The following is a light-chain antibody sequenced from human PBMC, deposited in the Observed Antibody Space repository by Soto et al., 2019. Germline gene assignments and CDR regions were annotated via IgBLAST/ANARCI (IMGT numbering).Light chain of an antibody. CDR3: HHYNNTPPT. CDR2: GAS. CDR1: QSVSSSD. V-gene: IGKV3-20*01. J-gene: IGKJ1*01. Sequence: EVVLTQSPATLSLSPGERATLSCRASQSVSSSDLAWYQQKPGQAPRLLIYGASTRATGIPVRFSGSGSGTEFTLTISSLQPEDFAVSYCHHYNNTPPTFGQGTKVDIK.